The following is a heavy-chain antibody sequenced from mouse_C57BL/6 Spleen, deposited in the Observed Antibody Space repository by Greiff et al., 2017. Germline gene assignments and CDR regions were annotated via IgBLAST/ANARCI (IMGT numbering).Heavy chain of an antibody. V-gene: IGHV5-4*01. CDR2: ISDGGSYT. CDR1: GFTFSSYA. D-gene: IGHD1-1*01. J-gene: IGHJ1*03. CDR3: ARDGNYYGSSSYWYFDV. Sequence: VQLVESGGGLVKPGGSLKLSCAASGFTFSSYAMSWVRQTPEKRLEWVATISDGGSYTYYPDNVKGRFTISRDNAKNNLYLQMSHLKSEDTAMYYCARDGNYYGSSSYWYFDVWGTGTTVTVSS.